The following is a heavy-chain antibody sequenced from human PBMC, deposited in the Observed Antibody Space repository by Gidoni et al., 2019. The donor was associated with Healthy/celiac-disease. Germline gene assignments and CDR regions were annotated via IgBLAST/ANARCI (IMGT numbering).Heavy chain of an antibody. CDR3: AREYYYDSSGYPGTFDY. CDR1: GGTFSSYA. V-gene: IGHV1-69*01. CDR2: IIPIFGTA. J-gene: IGHJ4*02. Sequence: QVQLVQSGAEVKKPGSSVKVSCKASGGTFSSYAISWVRQAPGQGLEWMGGIIPIFGTANYAQKFQGRVTITADESTSTAYMELSSLRSEDTAVYYCAREYYYDSSGYPGTFDYWGQGTLVTVSS. D-gene: IGHD3-22*01.